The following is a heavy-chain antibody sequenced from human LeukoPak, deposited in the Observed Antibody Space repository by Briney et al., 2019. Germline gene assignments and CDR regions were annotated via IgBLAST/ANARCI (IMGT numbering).Heavy chain of an antibody. CDR3: ARVRDYYASSDYSDY. Sequence: ASVKVSCKTSGYTFTSYYVSWVRQAPGQGLEWMGWISGYNAKTKYVQKFQGRITMTVDTSTTTAYMELRSLTSDDTAVYYCARVRDYYASSDYSDYWGQGTLVTVSS. V-gene: IGHV1-18*04. CDR2: ISGYNAKT. J-gene: IGHJ4*02. D-gene: IGHD3-22*01. CDR1: GYTFTSYY.